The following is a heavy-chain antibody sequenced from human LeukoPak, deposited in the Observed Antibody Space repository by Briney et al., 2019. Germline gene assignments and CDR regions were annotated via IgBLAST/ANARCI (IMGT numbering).Heavy chain of an antibody. V-gene: IGHV3-21*01. CDR3: ARELVGALSSFDY. Sequence: PGGSLRLSCEASGFTFSPYTMNWVRQAPGKGLEWVSSIGTDSDYIYYADSVKGRFTISRDNAKNSLFLQMNSLRAEDTAVYYCARELVGALSSFDYWGQGTQVTVSS. D-gene: IGHD1-26*01. J-gene: IGHJ4*02. CDR2: IGTDSDYI. CDR1: GFTFSPYT.